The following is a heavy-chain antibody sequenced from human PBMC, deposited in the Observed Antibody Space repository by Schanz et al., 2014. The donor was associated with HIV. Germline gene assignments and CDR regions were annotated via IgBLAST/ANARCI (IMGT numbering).Heavy chain of an antibody. V-gene: IGHV1-8*01. J-gene: IGHJ4*02. CDR2: MKPKNGDT. D-gene: IGHD5-12*01. CDR1: GYTFTNYD. CDR3: ARGGYSAFLSCDY. Sequence: QVQLVQSGAEVKKPGASVQVSCKASGYTFTNYDINWVRQATGQGLEWMGWMKPKNGDTGYVQKFQGRVTMTWSTSTSTAYMELSNLRSEDAAVYYCARGGYSAFLSCDYWGQGTLVTVSS.